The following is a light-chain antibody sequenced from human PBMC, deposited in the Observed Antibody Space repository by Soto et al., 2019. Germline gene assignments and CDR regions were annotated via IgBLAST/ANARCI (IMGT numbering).Light chain of an antibody. CDR2: DVS. CDR3: CSYAGRYSYV. V-gene: IGLV2-11*01. CDR1: SSDVGAYNF. Sequence: QSVLTQPRSVPGSPGQSVTISCTGTSSDVGAYNFVSWYQQHPGKAPELMISDVSRRPSGVPDRFSATKSGNTASLTISGLQAEDEADYYCCSYAGRYSYVFGSGTKVTVL. J-gene: IGLJ1*01.